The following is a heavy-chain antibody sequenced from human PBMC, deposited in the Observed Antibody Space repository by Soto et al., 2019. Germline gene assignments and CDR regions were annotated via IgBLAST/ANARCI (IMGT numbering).Heavy chain of an antibody. Sequence: EVQLVESGGGLVKPGGSLRLSCAASGFTFSAYTMDWVRQAPGKGLEWVASISETSSYIYYADSVKGRFTISRDNANDSLYLHVDSLRAEDTAVYYCARGYSRSWVDYWGQGTLVTVSS. D-gene: IGHD6-13*01. CDR2: ISETSSYI. CDR1: GFTFSAYT. CDR3: ARGYSRSWVDY. J-gene: IGHJ4*02. V-gene: IGHV3-21*01.